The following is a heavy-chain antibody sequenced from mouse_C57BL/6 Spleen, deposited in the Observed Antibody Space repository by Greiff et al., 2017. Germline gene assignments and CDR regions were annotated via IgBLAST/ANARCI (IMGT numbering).Heavy chain of an antibody. CDR2: IDPSDSYT. CDR1: GYTFTSYW. Sequence: QVQLQQPGAELVMPGASVKLSCKASGYTFTSYWMHWVKQRPGQGLEWIGEIDPSDSYTNYNQKFKGKSTLTVDKSSSTAYMQLSSLTSEDSAVYYCGRRAYSNYLDYWGQGTTLTVSS. CDR3: GRRAYSNYLDY. J-gene: IGHJ2*01. D-gene: IGHD2-5*01. V-gene: IGHV1-69*01.